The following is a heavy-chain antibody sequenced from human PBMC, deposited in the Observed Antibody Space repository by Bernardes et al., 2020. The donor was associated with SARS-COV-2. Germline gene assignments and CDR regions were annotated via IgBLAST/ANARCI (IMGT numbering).Heavy chain of an antibody. CDR2: INHTGST. Sequence: SETLSLTCAVYGGSFNNYYWTWIRQSPGKGLEWIGEINHTGSTNYKPSLKSRVTISINTSKNQFSLKLSSVTAADTAVYYCARGEMRFGEYCGLDVWGQGTTVTVSS. D-gene: IGHD3-10*01. CDR3: ARGEMRFGEYCGLDV. J-gene: IGHJ6*02. V-gene: IGHV4-34*01. CDR1: GGSFNNYY.